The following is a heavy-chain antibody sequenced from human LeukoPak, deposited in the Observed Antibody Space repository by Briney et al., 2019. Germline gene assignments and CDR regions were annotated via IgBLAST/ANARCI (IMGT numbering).Heavy chain of an antibody. D-gene: IGHD2-2*02. CDR3: ARDKMSGGYCSSTSCYNAFDI. Sequence: ASVKVSCKASGYTFTSYGISWVRQAPGQGLEWMGWISAYNGNTNYAQKLQGRVTMTTDTSTSTAYMELRSLRSDDPAVYYCARDKMSGGYCSSTSCYNAFDIWGQGTMVTVSS. V-gene: IGHV1-18*01. CDR2: ISAYNGNT. CDR1: GYTFTSYG. J-gene: IGHJ3*02.